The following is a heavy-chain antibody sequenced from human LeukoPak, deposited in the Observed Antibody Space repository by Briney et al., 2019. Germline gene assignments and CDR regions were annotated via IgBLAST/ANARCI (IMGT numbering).Heavy chain of an antibody. D-gene: IGHD3-10*01. CDR2: ITSSGTYI. CDR1: GFTFNNYN. J-gene: IGHJ5*02. V-gene: IGHV3-21*01. CDR3: ARDSGTTGEVKFDP. Sequence: GGSLRLSCATSGFTFNNYNMNWVRQAPGRALEWVSSITSSGTYIFYAGSVKGRFTISRDNAKNSLYLQMNSLGPEDTAVYYCARDSGTTGEVKFDPWGQGTLVTVSS.